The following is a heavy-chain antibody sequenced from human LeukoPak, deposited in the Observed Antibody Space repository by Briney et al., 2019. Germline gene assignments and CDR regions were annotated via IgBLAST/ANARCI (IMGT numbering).Heavy chain of an antibody. V-gene: IGHV3-30-3*01. CDR3: ARDLSTVTTFPLGY. CDR1: GFTFSGSA. CDR2: ISYDGSNK. J-gene: IGHJ4*02. Sequence: GGSLRLSCAASGFTFSGSAMHWVRQAPGKGLEWVAVISYDGSNKYYADSVKGRFTISRDNSKNTLYLQMNSLRAEDTAVYYCARDLSTVTTFPLGYWGQGTLVTVSS. D-gene: IGHD4-17*01.